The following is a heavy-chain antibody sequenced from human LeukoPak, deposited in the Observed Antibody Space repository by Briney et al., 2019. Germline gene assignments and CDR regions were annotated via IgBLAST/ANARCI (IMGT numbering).Heavy chain of an antibody. CDR3: AREGLNMVRGVIPKEAWGWFDP. J-gene: IGHJ5*02. CDR2: IYYSGST. D-gene: IGHD3-10*01. CDR1: GGSFSGYY. Sequence: SETLSLTCAVYGGSFSGYYWSWIRQPPGKGLEWIGSIYYSGSTYYNPSLKSRVTISVDTSKNQFSLKLSSVTAADTAVYYCAREGLNMVRGVIPKEAWGWFDPWGQGTLVTVSS. V-gene: IGHV4-34*01.